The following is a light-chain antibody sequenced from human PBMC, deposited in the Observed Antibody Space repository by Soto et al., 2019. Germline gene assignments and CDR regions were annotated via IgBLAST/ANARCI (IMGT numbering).Light chain of an antibody. J-gene: IGKJ1*01. CDR2: DAS. Sequence: DIPMTQSPSTLSASVGDRVTITCRASQSISSSLAWYQQKPGKAPKLLIYDASILESGVPSSFSGSGSGTEFTLTVSSLQPDDFATYYCQQFHSYPWTFGQGTKVEI. CDR1: QSISSS. CDR3: QQFHSYPWT. V-gene: IGKV1-5*01.